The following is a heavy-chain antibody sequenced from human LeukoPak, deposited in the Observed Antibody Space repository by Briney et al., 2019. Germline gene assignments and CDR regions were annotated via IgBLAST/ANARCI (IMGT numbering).Heavy chain of an antibody. D-gene: IGHD2-2*01. CDR1: GYTFSNFG. J-gene: IGHJ4*02. CDR3: ARDGTSTDDY. Sequence: GSVKVSCKTSGYTFSNFGISWVRQAPGQGLEWMGWISGNNDNPNYGQKFQGRFTVTTDSSTSTAYMELRNLRSDDTAVYYCARDGTSTDDYWGQGTLVTVS. CDR2: ISGNNDNP. V-gene: IGHV1-18*01.